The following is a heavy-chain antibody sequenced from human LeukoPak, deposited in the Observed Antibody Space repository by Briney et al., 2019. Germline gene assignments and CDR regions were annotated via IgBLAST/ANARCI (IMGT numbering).Heavy chain of an antibody. CDR2: IIASFGTA. Sequence: GASVKVSCKASGGTLSRYAISWVRQAPGQGLEWMGGIIASFGTANYAQKFQGRVTISADESTSTAYMELSSLRSEDTAVYYCARDNSVEDTAWWFDPWGQGTLVTVSS. CDR1: GGTLSRYA. D-gene: IGHD4-23*01. CDR3: ARDNSVEDTAWWFDP. J-gene: IGHJ5*02. V-gene: IGHV1-69*13.